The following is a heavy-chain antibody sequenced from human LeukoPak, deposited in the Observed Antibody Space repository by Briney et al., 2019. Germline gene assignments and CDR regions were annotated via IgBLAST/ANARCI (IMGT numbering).Heavy chain of an antibody. CDR2: ISSSSSTI. J-gene: IGHJ4*02. D-gene: IGHD3-10*01. Sequence: GGSLRLSCAASGFTFSSYSMNWVRQAPGKGLEWVSYISSSSSTIYYADSVKGRFTISRDNAKNSLYLQMNSLRAEDTAVYYCARDAPGVRGVTPDYWGQGTLVTVSS. CDR1: GFTFSSYS. V-gene: IGHV3-48*01. CDR3: ARDAPGVRGVTPDY.